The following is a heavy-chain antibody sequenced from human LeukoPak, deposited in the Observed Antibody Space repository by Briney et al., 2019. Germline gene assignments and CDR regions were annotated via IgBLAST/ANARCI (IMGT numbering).Heavy chain of an antibody. V-gene: IGHV1-2*02. J-gene: IGHJ6*02. CDR2: INPNSGGT. D-gene: IGHD3-22*01. Sequence: ASVKVSCKASGYTFTGYYMHWVRQAPGQGLEWMGWINPNSGGTNYAQKFQGRVTVTRDTSISTAYMELSRLRSDDTAVYYCARDQPDRDYYYYGMDVWGQGTTVTVSS. CDR3: ARDQPDRDYYYYGMDV. CDR1: GYTFTGYY.